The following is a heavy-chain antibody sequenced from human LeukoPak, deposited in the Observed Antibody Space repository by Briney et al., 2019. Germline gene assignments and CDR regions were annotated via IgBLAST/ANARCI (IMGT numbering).Heavy chain of an antibody. CDR3: ARDGYNSGYDY. CDR2: IWYDGSNK. J-gene: IGHJ4*02. CDR1: GFTFSDYN. Sequence: SGGSLRLSCTASGFTFSDYNMHWVRQAPGKGLEWVAVIWYDGSNKQYADSVRGRFTSSIDNSKNTLDLQMNSLRAEDTAVYYCARDGYNSGYDYWGQGTLVTVSS. D-gene: IGHD5-24*01. V-gene: IGHV3-33*01.